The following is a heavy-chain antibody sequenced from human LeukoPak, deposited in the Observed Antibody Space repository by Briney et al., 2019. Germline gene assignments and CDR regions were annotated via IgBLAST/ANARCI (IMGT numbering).Heavy chain of an antibody. CDR2: VYYSGST. CDR1: GGSISNRNYY. CDR3: ARQRGNYYFPGFDY. Sequence: SETLSLTCTVSGGSISNRNYYWGWIRQPPGKGLEWIGTVYYSGSTYYNPSLKSRVTISVDPSKDQFSLRLSSVTAADTAMFYCARQRGNYYFPGFDYWGQGTPVTVSS. D-gene: IGHD1-26*01. J-gene: IGHJ4*02. V-gene: IGHV4-39*01.